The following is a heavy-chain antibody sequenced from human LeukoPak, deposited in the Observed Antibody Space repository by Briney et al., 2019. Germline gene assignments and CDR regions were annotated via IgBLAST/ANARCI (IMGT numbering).Heavy chain of an antibody. CDR3: ARGGTTYGECCLFDY. CDR1: GYTFPDYF. CDR2: TNPNSGDT. D-gene: IGHD2-8*01. Sequence: ASVKVSCKASGYTFPDYFIHWVRQAPGQGLEWMGWTNPNSGDTNYAQKFQGRITMPRDTSINTAYMELSSLRSDDTAVYFCARGGTTYGECCLFDYWGQGTLVTVSS. V-gene: IGHV1-2*02. J-gene: IGHJ4*02.